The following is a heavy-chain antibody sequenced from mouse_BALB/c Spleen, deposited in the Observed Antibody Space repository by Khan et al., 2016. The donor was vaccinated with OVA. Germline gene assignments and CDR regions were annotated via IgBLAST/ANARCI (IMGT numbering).Heavy chain of an antibody. Sequence: VQLQQSGTVLARPGASVKMSCKASGYTFTSYWMHWVKQRPGQGLEWIGDIYPGNTDTNYNQKFKGTAKLTAVKSTSTAYLEHSSLKHEDSAVYYCTRRNWDVAWFAYWGQGTLVTVSA. CDR3: TRRNWDVAWFAY. CDR2: IYPGNTDT. D-gene: IGHD4-1*01. CDR1: GYTFTSYW. J-gene: IGHJ3*01. V-gene: IGHV1-5*01.